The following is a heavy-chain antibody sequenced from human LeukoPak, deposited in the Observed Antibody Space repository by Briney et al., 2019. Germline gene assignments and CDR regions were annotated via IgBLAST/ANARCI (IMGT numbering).Heavy chain of an antibody. Sequence: GGSLRLSCAASGFTFSSYWMHWVRQAPGKGLVWVSRINSDGSSTSYADSVKGRFTISRDNAKNTLYLQMNSLRAEDTAVYYCARDREHGGYYYGMDDWGQGTTVTVSS. CDR1: GFTFSSYW. D-gene: IGHD3-16*01. J-gene: IGHJ6*02. V-gene: IGHV3-74*01. CDR2: INSDGSST. CDR3: ARDREHGGYYYGMDD.